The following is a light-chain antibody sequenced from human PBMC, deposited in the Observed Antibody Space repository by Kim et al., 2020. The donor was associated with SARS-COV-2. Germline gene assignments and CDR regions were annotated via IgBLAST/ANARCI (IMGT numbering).Light chain of an antibody. Sequence: QSVLTQPPSASGTPGQRVTISCSGSSSNIGSTTVNWYQQLPGTAPKLLMYSNSQRPSGVPDRFFGSKSGTSASLAISGLQSEDEADYYCGAWDASLNGFYVFGTGTKVTVL. CDR1: SSNIGSTT. V-gene: IGLV1-44*01. CDR2: SNS. J-gene: IGLJ1*01. CDR3: GAWDASLNGFYV.